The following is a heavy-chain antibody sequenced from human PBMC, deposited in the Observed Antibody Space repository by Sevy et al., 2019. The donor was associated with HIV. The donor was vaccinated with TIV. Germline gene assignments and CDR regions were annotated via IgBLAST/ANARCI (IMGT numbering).Heavy chain of an antibody. J-gene: IGHJ4*02. CDR2: FDPEDGET. V-gene: IGHV1-24*01. CDR3: ATTKDYYDSSGYPFDY. CDR1: GYTLTELS. Sequence: ASVKVSCKVSGYTLTELSMHWLRQAPGKGLEWVGSFDPEDGETVYEDNFQGRVSMTEDTSTDTAYMEVISLKFEDTAVYYCATTKDYYDSSGYPFDYWGQGTLVTVSS. D-gene: IGHD3-22*01.